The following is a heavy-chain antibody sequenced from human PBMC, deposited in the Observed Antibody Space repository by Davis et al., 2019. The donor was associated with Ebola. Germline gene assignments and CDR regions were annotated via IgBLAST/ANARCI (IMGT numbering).Heavy chain of an antibody. D-gene: IGHD1-26*01. CDR2: IIPIFGTA. J-gene: IGHJ4*02. V-gene: IGHV1-2*02. CDR1: RYTFTSYV. Sequence: ASVKVSCKASRYTFTSYVITWVRQAPGQGLEWMGGIIPIFGTANYAQKFQGRVTLTTDTSINTAYMELIGLTSDDTAVYYCASSIVGVSDYWGQGTLVTVSS. CDR3: ASSIVGVSDY.